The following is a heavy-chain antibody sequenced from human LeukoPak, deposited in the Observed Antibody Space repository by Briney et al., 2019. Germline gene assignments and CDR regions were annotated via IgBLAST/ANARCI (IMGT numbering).Heavy chain of an antibody. CDR1: GGSFSGYY. Sequence: PSETLSLTCAVYGGSFSGYYWSWIRQPPGKGLEWIGEINHSGSTNYNPSLKSRVTISVDTSKNQFSLKLSSVTAADTAVYYCASRSSGDYNWFDPWGQGTLVTVSS. J-gene: IGHJ5*02. CDR2: INHSGST. D-gene: IGHD2-15*01. V-gene: IGHV4-34*01. CDR3: ASRSSGDYNWFDP.